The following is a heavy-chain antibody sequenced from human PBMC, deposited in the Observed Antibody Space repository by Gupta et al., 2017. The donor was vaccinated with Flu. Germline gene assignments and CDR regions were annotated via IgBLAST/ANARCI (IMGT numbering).Heavy chain of an antibody. CDR1: GYTFTSYY. V-gene: IGHV1-46*01. CDR3: ARDMGGYSYGEGADAFDI. Sequence: QVQLVQSGAEVKKPGASVKVSCKASGYTFTSYYMHWVRQAPGQGLEWMGIINPSGGSTSYAQKFQGRVTMTRDTSTSTVYMELSSLRSEDTAVYYCARDMGGYSYGEGADAFDIWGQGTMVTVSS. J-gene: IGHJ3*02. CDR2: INPSGGST. D-gene: IGHD5-18*01.